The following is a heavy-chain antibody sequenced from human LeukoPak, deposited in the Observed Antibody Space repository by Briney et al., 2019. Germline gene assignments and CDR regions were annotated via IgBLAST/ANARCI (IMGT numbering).Heavy chain of an antibody. CDR3: ARKDPNSGWSFDL. Sequence: SETLSLTCSVSGGSIGNYHWSWIRQPAGKGVEWIGQIHESGTTNYYPPLKSRLTMSIHTPENQVSLTVTSATAADSALYYSARKDPNSGWSFDLWGQGALVLVSS. D-gene: IGHD5-12*01. V-gene: IGHV4-4*07. J-gene: IGHJ4*02. CDR1: GGSIGNYH. CDR2: IHESGTT.